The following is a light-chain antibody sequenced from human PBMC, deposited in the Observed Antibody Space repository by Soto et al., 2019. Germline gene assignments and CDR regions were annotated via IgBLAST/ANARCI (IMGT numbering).Light chain of an antibody. CDR1: QSVTSSY. V-gene: IGKV3-20*01. Sequence: EILLTQSPGTLSLSPGERATLSCRASQSVTSSYLAWYQLKPGQAPRLLISGASTRATGIPHRFSGSGSVTHFTLTISRRDPEDFAVYFCQQYGSSPRTFGQVTKVEIK. CDR3: QQYGSSPRT. J-gene: IGKJ1*01. CDR2: GAS.